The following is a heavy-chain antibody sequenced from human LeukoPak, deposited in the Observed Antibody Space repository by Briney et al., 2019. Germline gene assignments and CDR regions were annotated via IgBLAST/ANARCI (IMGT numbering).Heavy chain of an antibody. Sequence: PGGSLRLSCAASQFTFSSYGMHWVRQAPGKGLEWVAFIRYDGSNKYYADSVKGRFTISRDNAKNSLYLQMNSLRAEDTAVYYCVRDHQWTFDIWGRGTMVTVSS. CDR1: QFTFSSYG. CDR3: VRDHQWTFDI. CDR2: IRYDGSNK. J-gene: IGHJ3*02. D-gene: IGHD6-19*01. V-gene: IGHV3-30*02.